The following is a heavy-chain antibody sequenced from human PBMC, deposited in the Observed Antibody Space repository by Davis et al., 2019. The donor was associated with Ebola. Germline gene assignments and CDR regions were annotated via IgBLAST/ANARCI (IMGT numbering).Heavy chain of an antibody. Sequence: MPSKTLSLTCTVSGGSISSYYWGWVRQPPGKGLEWIGFIYFIGSTKYNASLKSRVTMSLDTSKNQFSLKLSSVTAADTAVFYCARGPSYGSMVYGLDVWGQGTTVTVSS. CDR1: GGSISSYY. CDR3: ARGPSYGSMVYGLDV. J-gene: IGHJ6*02. CDR2: IYFIGST. D-gene: IGHD5-18*01. V-gene: IGHV4-4*09.